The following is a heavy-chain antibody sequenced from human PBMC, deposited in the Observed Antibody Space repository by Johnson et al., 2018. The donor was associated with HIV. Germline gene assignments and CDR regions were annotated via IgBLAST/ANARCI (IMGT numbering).Heavy chain of an antibody. CDR2: INWNGGST. Sequence: VQLVESGGGLIQPGGSLRLSCAASGFTFDDYGMSWVRQAPGKGLEWVSGINWNGGSTGYGDSVKGRFTISRDNAKNSLYLQMNSLRAEDTAVYYCARDWGLYSSGWYVDAFDIWGQGTMVTVSS. D-gene: IGHD6-19*01. J-gene: IGHJ3*02. V-gene: IGHV3-20*04. CDR1: GFTFDDYG. CDR3: ARDWGLYSSGWYVDAFDI.